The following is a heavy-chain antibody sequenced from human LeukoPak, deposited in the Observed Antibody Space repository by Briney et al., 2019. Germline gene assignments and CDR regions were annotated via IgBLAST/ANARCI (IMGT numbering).Heavy chain of an antibody. J-gene: IGHJ6*02. CDR1: GFTFDDYA. CDR2: ISGDGAYT. D-gene: IGHD3-22*01. CDR3: AKPRTSSGLTYYYFYYGMDV. Sequence: GGSLRLSCAASGFTFDDYAMHWVCQVPGKGLEWVSFISGDGAYTYYADSVKGRFTISRDNIKNSLYLQMNSLRTEDTALYYCAKPRTSSGLTYYYFYYGMDVWGQGTTVTVSS. V-gene: IGHV3-43*02.